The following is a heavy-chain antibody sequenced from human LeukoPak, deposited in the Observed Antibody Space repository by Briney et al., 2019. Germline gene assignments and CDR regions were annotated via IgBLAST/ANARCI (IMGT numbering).Heavy chain of an antibody. J-gene: IGHJ3*02. Sequence: ASVKVSCKVSGYTLTELSMHWVRQAPGKGLEWMGGFDPEDGETIYAQKFQGRVTMTEDTSTDTAYMELSSLRSEDTAVYYCATGMAIIGSDAFDIWGQGTMVTVSS. CDR2: FDPEDGET. D-gene: IGHD3-3*01. CDR3: ATGMAIIGSDAFDI. V-gene: IGHV1-24*01. CDR1: GYTLTELS.